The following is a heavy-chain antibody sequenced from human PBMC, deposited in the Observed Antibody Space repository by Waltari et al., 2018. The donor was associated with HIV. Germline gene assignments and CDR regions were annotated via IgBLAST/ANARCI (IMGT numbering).Heavy chain of an antibody. CDR3: ARDRYPSGSPHRIFDY. Sequence: VQLVQSGAEVKKPGASVKVPCKASGYTFTSYAMHWVRQAPGQRLEWMGWINAGNGNTKYSQKFQGRVTITRDTSASTAYMELSSLRSEDTAVYYCARDRYPSGSPHRIFDYWGQGTLVTVSS. V-gene: IGHV1-3*01. CDR2: INAGNGNT. J-gene: IGHJ4*02. D-gene: IGHD3-9*01. CDR1: GYTFTSYA.